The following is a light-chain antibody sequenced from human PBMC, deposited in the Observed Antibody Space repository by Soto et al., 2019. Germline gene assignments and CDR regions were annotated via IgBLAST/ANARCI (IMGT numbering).Light chain of an antibody. J-gene: IGKJ2*02. Sequence: EIVLTQSPGTLSLSPGERATLSCRASQSVSSSYLAWYQQKPGQAPRLLIYGASSRATGIPARFSGSGSGTDFTLTISRLEPEDFEVYYCQQYGSARTFGQGTKLEIK. V-gene: IGKV3-20*01. CDR3: QQYGSART. CDR1: QSVSSSY. CDR2: GAS.